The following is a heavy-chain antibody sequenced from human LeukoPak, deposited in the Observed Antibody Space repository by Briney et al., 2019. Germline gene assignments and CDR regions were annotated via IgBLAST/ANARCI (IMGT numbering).Heavy chain of an antibody. CDR2: FDSEEGEA. Sequence: ASVKVSCKVSGYTLTELFVHWVRQTPGKGLEWMGSFDSEEGEALYAQKFQGRVTMTEDTSTDTAYMELSTLGSEDTAVYYCATQIDSRGYTYWGQGTQVAVTS. V-gene: IGHV1-24*01. J-gene: IGHJ4*02. CDR1: GYTLTELF. D-gene: IGHD3-22*01. CDR3: ATQIDSRGYTY.